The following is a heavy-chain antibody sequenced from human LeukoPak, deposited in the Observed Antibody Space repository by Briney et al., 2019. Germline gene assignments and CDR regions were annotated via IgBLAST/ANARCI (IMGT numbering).Heavy chain of an antibody. CDR1: GGSISSSY. CDR3: ASAIAEDFYYYYMDV. V-gene: IGHV4-59*01. CDR2: IYYSGST. D-gene: IGHD1-14*01. J-gene: IGHJ6*03. Sequence: SETLSLTCTVSGGSISSSYWTWLRQPPGKGLEWIGYIYYSGSTSYNPSLKSRVTISVDTSKNQFSLNLSSVTAADTAVYYCASAIAEDFYYYYMDVWGKGTTVTVSS.